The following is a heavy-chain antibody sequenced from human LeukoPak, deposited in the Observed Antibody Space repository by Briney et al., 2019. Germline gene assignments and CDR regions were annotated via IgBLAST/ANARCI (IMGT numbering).Heavy chain of an antibody. Sequence: PGRSPRLSWATSGFTFSSYGMNWVSPAPGKGLDWVSSISSSSTYIYYADTVKGRFTIYRDNAKNSLYLQMNILRAEDTAVYYCASRIMITFVRVIVDDAFDIWGQGTMVTVSS. CDR1: GFTFSSYG. J-gene: IGHJ3*02. V-gene: IGHV3-21*01. CDR2: ISSSSTYI. D-gene: IGHD3-16*02. CDR3: ASRIMITFVRVIVDDAFDI.